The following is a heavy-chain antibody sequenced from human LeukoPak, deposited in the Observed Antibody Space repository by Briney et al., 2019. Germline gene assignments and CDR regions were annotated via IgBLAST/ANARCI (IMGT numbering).Heavy chain of an antibody. CDR1: GFTFSSYA. CDR2: ISYDGSNK. V-gene: IGHV3-30-3*01. J-gene: IGHJ4*02. D-gene: IGHD1-26*01. Sequence: PGGSLRLSCAASGFTFSSYAMHWVRQAPGKGLEWVAVISYDGSNKYYADSVKGRFTISRDNSKNTLYLQMNSLRAEDTAVYYCARAGSSLFDYWGQGTLVTVSS. CDR3: ARAGSSLFDY.